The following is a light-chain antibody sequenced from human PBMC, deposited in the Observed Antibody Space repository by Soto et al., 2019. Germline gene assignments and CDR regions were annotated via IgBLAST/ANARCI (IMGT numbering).Light chain of an antibody. CDR2: EDN. Sequence: QSVLTQPASVSGSPGQSITISCTGTSSDVGTYNLVSWYQQHPGKAPKLMIYEDNKRPSGVPDRFSGSKSGNTASLTVSGLQAEDEADYYCSSFAGSNNFPYVFGTGTKVTVL. J-gene: IGLJ1*01. CDR1: SSDVGTYNL. CDR3: SSFAGSNNFPYV. V-gene: IGLV2-14*02.